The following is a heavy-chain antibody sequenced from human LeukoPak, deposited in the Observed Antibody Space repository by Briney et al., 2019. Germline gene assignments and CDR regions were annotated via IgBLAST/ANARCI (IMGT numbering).Heavy chain of an antibody. J-gene: IGHJ4*02. V-gene: IGHV3-21*01. CDR1: GFTLSSFN. CDR3: VGGDY. Sequence: GGSLRLSCAASGFTLSSFNMNWVRQAPGKGLEWVSSISSSSSYIYYADSVKGRFTVSRDNAKKSLYLQMNSLRGEDTAVYYCVGGDYWGQGTLVTVSS. CDR2: ISSSSSYI.